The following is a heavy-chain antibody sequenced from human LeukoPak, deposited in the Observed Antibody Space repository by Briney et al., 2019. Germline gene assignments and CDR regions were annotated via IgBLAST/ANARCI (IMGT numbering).Heavy chain of an antibody. CDR3: AKGDSSGWYHYYYGMNV. CDR1: GFTFSSYG. CDR2: ISYDGSNK. V-gene: IGHV3-30*18. D-gene: IGHD6-19*01. J-gene: IGHJ6*02. Sequence: QAGGSLRLSCAASGFTFSSYGMHWVRQAPGKGLEWVAVISYDGSNKYYADSVKGRFTISRDNSKNTLYLQMNSLRAEDTAVYYCAKGDSSGWYHYYYGMNVWGQGTTVTVSS.